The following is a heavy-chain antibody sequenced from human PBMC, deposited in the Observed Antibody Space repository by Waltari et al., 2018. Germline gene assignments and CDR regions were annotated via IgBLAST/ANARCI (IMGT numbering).Heavy chain of an antibody. J-gene: IGHJ4*02. CDR3: ARSRYDSSGYPLDY. CDR2: RNPNSGNT. V-gene: IGHV1-8*02. Sequence: QVQLVQSGAEVKKPGASVKVSCKASGYTFTSYDINWVRQATGQGLEWMGWRNPNSGNTGYAQKFQGRVTMTRNTSISTAYMELSSLRSEDTAVYYCARSRYDSSGYPLDYWGQGTLVTVSS. D-gene: IGHD3-22*01. CDR1: GYTFTSYD.